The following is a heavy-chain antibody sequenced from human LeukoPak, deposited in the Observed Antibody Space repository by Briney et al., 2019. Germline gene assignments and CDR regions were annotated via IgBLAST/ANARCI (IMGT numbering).Heavy chain of an antibody. V-gene: IGHV3-23*01. D-gene: IGHD3-16*01. Sequence: GGSLRLSCAASGFTFSSEAMSWVRQAPGKRLEWVSTIDVSGGNTHYSHPVKGRVTISRDNSKNTLYLQMDSLRVEDTAVYYCARGLYSYDYWGQGTLVTVSS. CDR3: ARGLYSYDY. CDR1: GFTFSSEA. J-gene: IGHJ4*02. CDR2: IDVSGGNT.